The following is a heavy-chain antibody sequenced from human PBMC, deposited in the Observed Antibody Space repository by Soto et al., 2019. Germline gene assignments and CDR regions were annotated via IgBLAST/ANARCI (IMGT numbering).Heavy chain of an antibody. J-gene: IGHJ6*02. V-gene: IGHV3-23*01. D-gene: IGHD3-9*01. CDR3: AKYPEIYYDILTVGMDV. CDR1: GFTFSSYA. CDR2: ISGSGGST. Sequence: EVQLLESGGGLVQPGGSLRLSCAASGFTFSSYAMSWVRQAPGKGLEWVSAISGSGGSTYYADSVKGRFTISRDNSKNTLYLQVNSLRAEDTAVYYCAKYPEIYYDILTVGMDVWGQGTTVTVSS.